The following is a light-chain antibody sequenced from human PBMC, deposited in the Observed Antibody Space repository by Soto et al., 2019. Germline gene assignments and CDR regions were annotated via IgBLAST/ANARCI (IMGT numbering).Light chain of an antibody. Sequence: IMMTQSPATVSVSPGERATLSCRASRSVTSNLAWYQQKPGQSPRLVIYGVSTRATGVPARFSGSGSGTEFTLTISSLQSEDFAVYYCQQYNNWPRGFGQGTKVEI. CDR3: QQYNNWPRG. CDR2: GVS. V-gene: IGKV3-15*01. CDR1: RSVTSN. J-gene: IGKJ1*01.